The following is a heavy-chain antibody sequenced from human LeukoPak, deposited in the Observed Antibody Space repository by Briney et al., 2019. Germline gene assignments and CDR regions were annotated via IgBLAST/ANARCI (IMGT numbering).Heavy chain of an antibody. CDR2: INGSGADT. CDR3: ARMPDTAVAGTWDYYLDH. J-gene: IGHJ4*02. V-gene: IGHV3-23*01. D-gene: IGHD6-19*01. Sequence: GGSLRLSCLASGFSLKTNAVSWVRQTPGKGLEWVSGINGSGADTRFADSVKGRFDISRDISSNTVFLQLNNVRPEDTAVYYCARMPDTAVAGTWDYYLDHWGQGTRVTVSA. CDR1: GFSLKTNA.